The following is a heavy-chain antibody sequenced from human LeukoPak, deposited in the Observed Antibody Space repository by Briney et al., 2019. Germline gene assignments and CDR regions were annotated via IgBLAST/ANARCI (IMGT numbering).Heavy chain of an antibody. Sequence: SGPTLVEPTQTLTLTCTFSGFSLSTSGVGVGWFRQPPGKALEWLALIYWDDDKRYSPSLKSRLTITKDTSKNQVVLTMTNMDPVDTATYYCAHSCGGGNSAYFDYWGQGTLVTVSS. V-gene: IGHV2-5*02. D-gene: IGHD4-23*01. CDR2: IYWDDDK. CDR3: AHSCGGGNSAYFDY. CDR1: GFSLSTSGVG. J-gene: IGHJ4*02.